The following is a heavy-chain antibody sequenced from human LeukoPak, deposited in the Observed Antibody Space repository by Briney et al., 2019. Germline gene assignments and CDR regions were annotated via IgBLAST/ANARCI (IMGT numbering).Heavy chain of an antibody. CDR2: VSYSGDT. Sequence: SESLSLTCTVSGGSISGHFWSWIRQPPGKGLEWIGFVSYSGDTNYSPSFNGRVTISLDTSKSQFSLNLNSVAAADTAVYFCARGGASSRYFGYWGQGTLVTVSS. V-gene: IGHV4-59*11. D-gene: IGHD1-26*01. CDR1: GGSISGHF. CDR3: ARGGASSRYFGY. J-gene: IGHJ4*02.